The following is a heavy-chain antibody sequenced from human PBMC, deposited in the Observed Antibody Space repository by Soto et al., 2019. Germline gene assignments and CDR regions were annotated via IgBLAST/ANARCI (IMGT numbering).Heavy chain of an antibody. CDR2: ISGSGGSA. Sequence: PGGSLRLSCAASGFTFSSYAMSWVRQAPGKGLEWVSAISGSGGSAYYADSVKGRFTISRDNSKNTLYLQMNSLRAEDTAVYYCAKDPYDILTGYSQRADAFDIWGQGTMVTVSS. CDR1: GFTFSSYA. V-gene: IGHV3-23*01. J-gene: IGHJ3*02. CDR3: AKDPYDILTGYSQRADAFDI. D-gene: IGHD3-9*01.